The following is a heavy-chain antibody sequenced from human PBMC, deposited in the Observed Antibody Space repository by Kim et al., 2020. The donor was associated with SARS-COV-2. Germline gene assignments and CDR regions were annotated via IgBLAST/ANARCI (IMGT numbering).Heavy chain of an antibody. D-gene: IGHD3-9*01. CDR1: GFTFSTYG. CDR3: ARDGGYFDWLLYLDY. CDR2: ISYDGSNK. V-gene: IGHV3-33*05. J-gene: IGHJ4*02. Sequence: GGSLRLSCAASGFTFSTYGIHWFRQAPGKGLEWVAVISYDGSNKYFADSVKGRFTISRDNSKNTLYLQMNSLRAEDTAVYYCARDGGYFDWLLYLDYWGQGTLVTVSS.